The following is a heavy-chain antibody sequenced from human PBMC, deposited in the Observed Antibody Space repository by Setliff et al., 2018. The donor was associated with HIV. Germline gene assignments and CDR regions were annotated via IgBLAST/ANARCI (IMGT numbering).Heavy chain of an antibody. CDR2: ISSSGNTI. D-gene: IGHD2-15*01. Sequence: GGSLRLSCAASGFTFSNYEMSWVRQAPGKGPEWVSYISSSGNTIYYADSVKGRFTISRDNAKNSLYLQMTSLRADDTAVYYCAREREDQDFDYSYGMDVWGQGTTVTVSS. J-gene: IGHJ6*02. CDR1: GFTFSNYE. V-gene: IGHV3-48*03. CDR3: AREREDQDFDYSYGMDV.